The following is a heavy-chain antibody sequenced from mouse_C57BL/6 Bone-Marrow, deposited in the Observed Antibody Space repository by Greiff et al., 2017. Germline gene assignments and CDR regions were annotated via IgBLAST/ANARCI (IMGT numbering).Heavy chain of an antibody. Sequence: EVQLQQSGPELVKPGASVKMSCKASGYTFTDYNMHWVKQSHGKSLEWIGYINPNNGGTSYNQKFKGKAKLTVNTSSSTAYMELRSLTSEESAVYYCARRRNWDRAWFAYWGQGTRVTVSA. CDR3: ARRRNWDRAWFAY. CDR2: INPNNGGT. D-gene: IGHD4-1*01. CDR1: GYTFTDYN. V-gene: IGHV1-22*01. J-gene: IGHJ3*01.